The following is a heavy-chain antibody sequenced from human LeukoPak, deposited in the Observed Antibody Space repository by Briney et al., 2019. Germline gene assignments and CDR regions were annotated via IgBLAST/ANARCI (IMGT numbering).Heavy chain of an antibody. CDR2: INPNNGGT. Sequence: ASVKVSCKASGYIFSAFVIHWVRQAPGQGLEWMRWINPNNGGTNYAQKFQGRVTMTRDTSVSTAYMELRGLRSDDTSVYYCARDRTDTGLDLWHWGQGTRVTVSS. CDR1: GYIFSAFV. J-gene: IGHJ4*02. D-gene: IGHD3/OR15-3a*01. CDR3: ARDRTDTGLDLWH. V-gene: IGHV1-2*02.